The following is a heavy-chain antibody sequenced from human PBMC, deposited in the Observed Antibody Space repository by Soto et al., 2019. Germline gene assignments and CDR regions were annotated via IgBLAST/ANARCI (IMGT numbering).Heavy chain of an antibody. V-gene: IGHV3-72*01. J-gene: IGHJ4*02. CDR3: ARDTYYDISGYFFDY. D-gene: IGHD3-22*01. CDR1: GFTFSDHY. CDR2: TRNKANSYTT. Sequence: GGSLRLSCAASGFTFSDHYMDWVRQAPGKGLEWVGRTRNKANSYTTEYAASVKGRFTISRDDSKNSVYLQMNSLKTEDTAVYYCARDTYYDISGYFFDYWGQGS.